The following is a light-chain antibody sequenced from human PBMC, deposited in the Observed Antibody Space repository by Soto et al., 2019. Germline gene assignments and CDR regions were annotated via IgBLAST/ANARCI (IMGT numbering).Light chain of an antibody. CDR2: EVN. Sequence: QSVLTQPPSASGSPGQSVTISCTGTSSDVGDYNFVSWYQQHPGKAPKVMIYEVNKRPSGVPDRFSGSKSGNTASLTVSGLQAEDEADYYCSSYAGSNNLVFGGGTKLTVL. J-gene: IGLJ2*01. CDR3: SSYAGSNNLV. V-gene: IGLV2-8*01. CDR1: SSDVGDYNF.